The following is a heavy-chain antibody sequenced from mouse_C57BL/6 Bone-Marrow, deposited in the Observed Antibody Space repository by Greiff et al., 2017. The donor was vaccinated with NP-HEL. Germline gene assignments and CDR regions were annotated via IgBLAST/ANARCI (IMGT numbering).Heavy chain of an antibody. V-gene: IGHV1-12*01. D-gene: IGHD1-1*01. CDR3: ARGYYYCSSGGFAY. J-gene: IGHJ3*01. Sequence: LQESGAELVRPGASVKMSCKASGYTFTSYNMHWVKQTPRQGLEWIGAIYPGNGDTSYNQKFKGKATLTVDKSSSTAYMQLSSLTSEDSAVYVCARGYYYCSSGGFAYWGQGTLVTVSA. CDR1: GYTFTSYN. CDR2: IYPGNGDT.